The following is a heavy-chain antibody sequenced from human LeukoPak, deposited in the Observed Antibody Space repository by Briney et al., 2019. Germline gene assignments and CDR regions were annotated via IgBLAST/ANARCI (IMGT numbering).Heavy chain of an antibody. CDR2: ISSSRGTI. V-gene: IGHV3-48*01. J-gene: IGHJ4*02. CDR3: ARDLDYAFDY. CDR1: GFTFSSNT. D-gene: IGHD4-17*01. Sequence: PGESLTLSCAASGFTFSSNTMNWVRQAPGKGLEWVSYISSSRGTIYYADSVKGRFTISRDNAKNSLYLQMNSLRAEDTAVYYCARDLDYAFDYWGQGTLVTVSS.